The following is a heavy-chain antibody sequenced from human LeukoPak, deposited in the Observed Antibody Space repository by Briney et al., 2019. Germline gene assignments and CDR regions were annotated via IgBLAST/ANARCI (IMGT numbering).Heavy chain of an antibody. D-gene: IGHD2-2*01. CDR2: MNPNSGNT. CDR3: ARSKYQLLLVDY. V-gene: IGHV1-18*01. CDR1: GYTFTSYD. J-gene: IGHJ4*02. Sequence: ASMKVSCKASGYTFTSYDINWVRQATGQGLEWMGWMNPNSGNTNYAQKLQGRVTMTTDTSTSTAYMELRSLRSDDTAVYYCARSKYQLLLVDYWGQGTLVTVSS.